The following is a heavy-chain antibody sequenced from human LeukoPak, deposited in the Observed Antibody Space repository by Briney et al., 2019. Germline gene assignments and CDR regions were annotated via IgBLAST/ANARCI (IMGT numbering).Heavy chain of an antibody. CDR1: GYTLTELS. CDR2: FDPEDGET. D-gene: IGHD6-13*01. V-gene: IGHV1-24*01. CDR3: ATGGPVAAAGSLYFDY. Sequence: ASVKVSCKVSGYTLTELSMHWVRQAPGKGLEWMGGFDPEDGETIYAQKFQGRVTMTEDTSTDTAYMELSSLRSEDTAVYYCATGGPVAAAGSLYFDYWGQGTLVTVSS. J-gene: IGHJ4*02.